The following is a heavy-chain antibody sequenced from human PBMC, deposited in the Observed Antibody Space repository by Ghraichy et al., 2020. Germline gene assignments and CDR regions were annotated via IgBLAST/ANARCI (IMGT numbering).Heavy chain of an antibody. CDR3: ARGVGASPWFAY. CDR1: DGSFSGYY. D-gene: IGHD1-26*01. Sequence: SETLSLTCAVSDGSFSGYYWNWIRQPPGRGLEWIGEIKHSGNTNYNPSLKSRVTISLDTSQNQFSLKLSSVTAADTAVYYCARGVGASPWFAYWGPGNLVTVSS. V-gene: IGHV4-34*01. J-gene: IGHJ4*02. CDR2: IKHSGNT.